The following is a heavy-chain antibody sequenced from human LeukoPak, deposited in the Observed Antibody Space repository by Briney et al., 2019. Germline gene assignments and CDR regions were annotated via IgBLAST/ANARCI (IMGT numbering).Heavy chain of an antibody. CDR1: GGSVTSYY. V-gene: IGHV4-59*02. Sequence: LESLSRTCTVSGGSVTSYYWSWIRQPPGKGLEWIGYIYYSGSTNYNPSLKSRVTISVDTSTNQFSLKLSSVTAADTAVYYCARLGYYYDSSGYYSFDYWGQGTLVTVSS. J-gene: IGHJ4*02. CDR3: ARLGYYYDSSGYYSFDY. D-gene: IGHD3-22*01. CDR2: IYYSGST.